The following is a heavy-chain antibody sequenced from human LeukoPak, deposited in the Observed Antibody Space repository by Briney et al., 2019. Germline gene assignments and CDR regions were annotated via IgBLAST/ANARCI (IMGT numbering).Heavy chain of an antibody. CDR3: ARDGSCFDF. Sequence: GGSLRLSCGASGFTFSEYWMTWVRQAPGRGPEWVANIKGDGSKISYVYSVKGRFTISRDNDKNSLYLQMNNLRVEDTAVYHCARDGSCFDFWGQGALVTVSS. V-gene: IGHV3-7*01. J-gene: IGHJ4*02. D-gene: IGHD2-15*01. CDR1: GFTFSEYW. CDR2: IKGDGSKI.